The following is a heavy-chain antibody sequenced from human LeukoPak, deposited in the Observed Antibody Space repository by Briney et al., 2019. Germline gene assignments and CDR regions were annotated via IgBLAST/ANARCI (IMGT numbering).Heavy chain of an antibody. CDR2: IYYSGST. CDR1: GGSISSYY. V-gene: IGHV4-59*01. CDR3: ARVGGSYSYFDY. D-gene: IGHD1-26*01. Sequence: PSATLSLTCTVSGGSISSYYWSWIRQPPGKGLEWIGYIYYSGSTNYNPSLKSRVTISVDTSKNQFSLKLSSVTAADTAVYYCARVGGSYSYFDYWGQGTLVTVSS. J-gene: IGHJ4*02.